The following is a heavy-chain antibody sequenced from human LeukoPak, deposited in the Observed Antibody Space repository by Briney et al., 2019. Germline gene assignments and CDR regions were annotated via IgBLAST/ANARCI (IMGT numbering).Heavy chain of an antibody. Sequence: GGSLRLSCAASGFTFSSYAMSWVRQAPGKGLEWVSGISGSGSTVDYADSMKGRFTNSRDNAKNSLYLQMNSRRAEDTAVYYCARRSDYSTVFDYWGQGTLVTVSS. CDR2: ISGSGSTV. CDR1: GFTFSSYA. J-gene: IGHJ4*02. V-gene: IGHV3-48*03. D-gene: IGHD4-17*01. CDR3: ARRSDYSTVFDY.